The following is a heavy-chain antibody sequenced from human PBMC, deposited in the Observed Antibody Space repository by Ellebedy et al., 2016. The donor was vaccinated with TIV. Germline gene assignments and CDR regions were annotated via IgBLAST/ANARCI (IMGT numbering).Heavy chain of an antibody. CDR2: ISSSSTYI. CDR1: GFTFRDYY. CDR3: ARPSVTTVFFDL. V-gene: IGHV3-11*06. J-gene: IGHJ2*01. Sequence: PGGSLRLSCEATGFTFRDYYVSWIRQAPGKGLEWVSYISSSSTYIKYADSVRGRFTISRDDAKNSLFLQMNSLTAEDTAVYYCARPSVTTVFFDLWGRGTLVTVSS. D-gene: IGHD4-17*01.